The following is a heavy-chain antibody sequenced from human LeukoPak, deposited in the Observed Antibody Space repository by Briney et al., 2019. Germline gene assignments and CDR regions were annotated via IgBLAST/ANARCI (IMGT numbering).Heavy chain of an antibody. V-gene: IGHV3-21*01. Sequence: GGSLRLSXAASGFTFSSYSMNWVRQAPGKGLEWVSAISSSGSYIYYADSVKGRFTISRDNAKNSLYLQMNSLRAEDTAVYYCARGATYSSSSPDYWGQGTLVTVSS. CDR1: GFTFSSYS. CDR3: ARGATYSSSSPDY. CDR2: ISSSGSYI. D-gene: IGHD6-6*01. J-gene: IGHJ4*02.